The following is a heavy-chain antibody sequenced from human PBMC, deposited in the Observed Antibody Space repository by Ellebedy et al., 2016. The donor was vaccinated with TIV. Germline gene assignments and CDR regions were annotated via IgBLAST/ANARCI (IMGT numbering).Heavy chain of an antibody. D-gene: IGHD6-19*01. CDR3: ARSGSSGWFDALDM. CDR1: GYIFTSFW. Sequence: GESLKISCKGSGYIFTSFWIGWVRQMPGKGLEWMGLVSPADSVTRYSPSFQGQVTISVDKSLSTAYLRWSSLKASDTDISYCARSGSSGWFDALDMWGQGTVVTVSS. V-gene: IGHV5-51*01. J-gene: IGHJ3*02. CDR2: VSPADSVT.